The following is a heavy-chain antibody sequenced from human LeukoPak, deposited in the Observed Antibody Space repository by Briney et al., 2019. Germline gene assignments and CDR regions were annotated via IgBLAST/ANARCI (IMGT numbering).Heavy chain of an antibody. V-gene: IGHV3-23*01. Sequence: PGGSLILSCAASGFTFSSYAMSWVRQAPGKGLEWVSAISGSGGSTYYADSVKGRFTISRDNSKNPLYLQMNSLRAEDTAVYYCAKVLAMATIRGYFDYWGQGTLVTVSS. CDR1: GFTFSSYA. D-gene: IGHD5-24*01. J-gene: IGHJ4*02. CDR2: ISGSGGST. CDR3: AKVLAMATIRGYFDY.